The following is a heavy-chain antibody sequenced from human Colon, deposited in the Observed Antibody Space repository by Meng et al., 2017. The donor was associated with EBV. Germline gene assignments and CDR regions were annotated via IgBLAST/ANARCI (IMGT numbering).Heavy chain of an antibody. D-gene: IGHD6-25*01. Sequence: VQLVASGGASVQPGGSLRLSCAASGFTFSNYWMHWVRQVPGKGLEWVSRTNEDGGITTYADSVKGRFTISRDNTKNTLYLQMNSLRAEDTAMYFCSRDLVGSDDDWGQGTLVTVS. CDR2: TNEDGGIT. CDR3: SRDLVGSDDD. J-gene: IGHJ4*02. V-gene: IGHV3-74*01. CDR1: GFTFSNYW.